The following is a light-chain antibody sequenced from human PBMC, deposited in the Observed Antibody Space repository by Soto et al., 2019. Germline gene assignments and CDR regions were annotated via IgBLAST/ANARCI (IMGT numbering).Light chain of an antibody. J-gene: IGKJ2*01. CDR1: QGIRNA. CDR3: LQHNSYPFP. V-gene: IGKV1-17*01. CDR2: AAS. Sequence: DIQMTQSPSSLSASVGDRVTITCRASQGIRNALGWYQQKPGKAPKRLIYAASSLQSGVPSRFSGSGSGTEFTLTISSLQPEDFATYYCLQHNSYPFPFGQGTKLEIK.